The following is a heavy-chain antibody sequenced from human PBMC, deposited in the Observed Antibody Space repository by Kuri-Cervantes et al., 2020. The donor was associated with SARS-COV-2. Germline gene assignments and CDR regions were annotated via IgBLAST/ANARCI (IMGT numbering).Heavy chain of an antibody. CDR1: GFTFSDYY. Sequence: ETLSLTCAASGFTFSDYYMNWVRQAPGKGLEWVSSISSSSTIYYADSVKGRFTISRDNAKNPLYLQMNSLRAEDTAVYYCATPERGYSYGGYFDYWGQGTLVTVSS. J-gene: IGHJ4*02. CDR2: ISSSSTI. V-gene: IGHV3-69-1*01. D-gene: IGHD5-18*01. CDR3: ATPERGYSYGGYFDY.